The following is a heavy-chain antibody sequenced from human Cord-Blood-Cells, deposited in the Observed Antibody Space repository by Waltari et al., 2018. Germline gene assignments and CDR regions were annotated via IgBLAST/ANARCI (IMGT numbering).Heavy chain of an antibody. Sequence: QVQLQESGPGLVKPSETLSLTCTVSGGSISSHYWSWIRQPPGKGLEWIGYIYYSGSTIYNPAIKSRVTRSVDTSKNQFSLKLSSVTAADTAVYYCARDADFYAFDIWGQGTMVTVSS. CDR3: ARDADFYAFDI. D-gene: IGHD3-3*01. CDR1: GGSISSHY. J-gene: IGHJ3*02. CDR2: IYYSGST. V-gene: IGHV4-59*11.